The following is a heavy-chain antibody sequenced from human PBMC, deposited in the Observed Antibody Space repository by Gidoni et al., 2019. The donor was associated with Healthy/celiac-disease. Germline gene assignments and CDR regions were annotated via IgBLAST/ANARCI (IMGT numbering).Heavy chain of an antibody. D-gene: IGHD4-17*01. CDR3: AKVFDYGDYWYFDL. V-gene: IGHV3-23*01. Sequence: EVQLWEAGGGWVQPGGALRLSCRAAGFAFSSDSMSWVLQAPGKGLEWVSAISGSGGSTYYADSVKGRFTISRDNSKNTLYLQMNSLRAEDTAVYYCAKVFDYGDYWYFDLWGRGTLVTVSS. CDR1: GFAFSSDS. J-gene: IGHJ2*01. CDR2: ISGSGGST.